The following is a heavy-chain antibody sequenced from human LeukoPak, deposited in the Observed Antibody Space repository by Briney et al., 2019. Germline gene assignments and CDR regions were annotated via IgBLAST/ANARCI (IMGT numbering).Heavy chain of an antibody. V-gene: IGHV1-69*05. J-gene: IGHJ5*02. CDR2: IIPIFGTA. CDR3: ALVVAAPAMFDP. D-gene: IGHD2-15*01. Sequence: SSVKVSCKASGGTFSSYAISWVRQAPGQGREWRGGIIPIFGTANYAQKFQGRVTITTDESTSTAYMELSSLRSEDTAVYYCALVVAAPAMFDPWGQGTLVTVSS. CDR1: GGTFSSYA.